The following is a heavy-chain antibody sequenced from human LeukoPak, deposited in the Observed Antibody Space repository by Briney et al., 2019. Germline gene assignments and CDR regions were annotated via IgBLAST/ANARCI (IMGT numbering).Heavy chain of an antibody. D-gene: IGHD3-22*01. CDR2: ISSSSIYI. J-gene: IGHJ4*02. CDR3: ARESYFDSSGAFDY. CDR1: GFTFSTYY. V-gene: IGHV3-21*01. Sequence: GGSLRLSCAASGFTFSTYYMNWVRQAPGKGLEWVSSISSSSIYIYYADSVKGRFTISRDNAKNSLYLQMNSLRAEDTAVYYCARESYFDSSGAFDYWGQGTLVTVSS.